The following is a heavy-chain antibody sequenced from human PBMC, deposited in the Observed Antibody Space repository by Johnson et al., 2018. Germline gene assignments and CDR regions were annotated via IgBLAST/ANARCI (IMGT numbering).Heavy chain of an antibody. Sequence: EQLVESGGGLVKPGGSMRLSCAASGFTFSTYAMHWVRQAPGKGLAYVSTISRNGDSTYYGNAGKGRFTISRDNSKNTLYLQMNSLRAEDTAVYYCAKPLWFRLSGAFDIWGQGTMVTVSS. CDR2: ISRNGDST. CDR3: AKPLWFRLSGAFDI. D-gene: IGHD3-16*02. CDR1: GFTFSTYA. J-gene: IGHJ3*02. V-gene: IGHV3-64*01.